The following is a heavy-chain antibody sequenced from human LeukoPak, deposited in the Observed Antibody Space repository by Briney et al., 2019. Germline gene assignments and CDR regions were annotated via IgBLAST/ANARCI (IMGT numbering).Heavy chain of an antibody. CDR1: GYTLTGYY. CDR2: INPNSGGT. Sequence: GASVKVSCKASGYTLTGYYMHWLRQAPGQGLEWMGWINPNSGGTHYAQKFHGRVTMTRDTSISAAYMELSRLRSDDTAVYYCARDRIRCYDCLPIEYYYAMDVWSQGTTVTVSS. D-gene: IGHD3-9*01. J-gene: IGHJ6*02. V-gene: IGHV1-2*02. CDR3: ARDRIRCYDCLPIEYYYAMDV.